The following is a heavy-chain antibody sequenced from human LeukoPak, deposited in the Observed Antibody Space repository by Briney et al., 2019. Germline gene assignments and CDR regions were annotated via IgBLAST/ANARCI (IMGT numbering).Heavy chain of an antibody. V-gene: IGHV4-59*01. CDR1: GGSISSNY. Sequence: SETLSLTCTVSGGSISSNYWSWIRQPPGKGLEWITYSSYTGSTNYNPSLKSRVTISVDTSKNQFSLKLSSVTAADTAVYYCARSEVGASTTFDYWGQGTLVTVSS. D-gene: IGHD1-26*01. J-gene: IGHJ4*02. CDR2: SSYTGST. CDR3: ARSEVGASTTFDY.